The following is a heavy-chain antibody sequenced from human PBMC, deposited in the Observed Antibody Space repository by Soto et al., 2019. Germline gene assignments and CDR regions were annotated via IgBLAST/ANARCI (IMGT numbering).Heavy chain of an antibody. CDR1: GFSLSTSGQG. CDR2: IYWDYDK. Sequence: SGPTLVNPTQTLTLTCTFSGFSLSTSGQGVGWIRQPPGKSLEWLALIYWDYDKLYRPSLKSRLTITQDTSRNHVVLTMTNMDYVDTATYYCTHSGDSGKSYVCFDLWGQGALVTVSS. V-gene: IGHV2-5*02. CDR3: THSGDSGKSYVCFDL. D-gene: IGHD3-10*02. J-gene: IGHJ5*02.